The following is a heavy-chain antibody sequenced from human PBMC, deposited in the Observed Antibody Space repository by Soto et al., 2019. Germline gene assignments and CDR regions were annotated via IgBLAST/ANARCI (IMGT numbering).Heavy chain of an antibody. CDR2: ISYDGSNK. J-gene: IGHJ4*02. Sequence: GSLRLSCAASGFTFSSYGMHWVRQAPGKGLEWVAVISYDGSNKYYADSVKGRFTISRDNSKNTLYLQMNSLRAEDTAVYYCAKDQGDSGSYLTYYFDYWGQGTLVTVSS. D-gene: IGHD1-26*01. CDR3: AKDQGDSGSYLTYYFDY. V-gene: IGHV3-30*18. CDR1: GFTFSSYG.